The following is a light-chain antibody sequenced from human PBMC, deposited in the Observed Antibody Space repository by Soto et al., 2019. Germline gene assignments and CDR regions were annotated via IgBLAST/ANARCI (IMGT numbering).Light chain of an antibody. V-gene: IGKV1-6*01. CDR1: QGISNE. Sequence: IQMTQSPSTLSASEGDRVTITCRASQGISNELGWYQQRPGKAPKVLIYGASNLQSGVPSRFSGSASGTDFTLTISSLQPEDFATYYCLQDYTYPWTFGQGTKVDIK. J-gene: IGKJ1*01. CDR2: GAS. CDR3: LQDYTYPWT.